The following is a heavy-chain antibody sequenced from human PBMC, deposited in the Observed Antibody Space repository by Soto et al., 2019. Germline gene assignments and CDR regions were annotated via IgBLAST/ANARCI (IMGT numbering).Heavy chain of an antibody. V-gene: IGHV1-69*13. D-gene: IGHD2-2*01. CDR3: ARRNIVLVPAAAGSVY. J-gene: IGHJ4*02. Sequence: ASVKVSCKASGGTFSSYAISWVRQAPGQGLEWMGGIIPIFGTANYAQKFQGRVTITADESTSTAYMELSSLRSEDTAVYYCARRNIVLVPAAAGSVYWGQGTLVTVSS. CDR2: IIPIFGTA. CDR1: GGTFSSYA.